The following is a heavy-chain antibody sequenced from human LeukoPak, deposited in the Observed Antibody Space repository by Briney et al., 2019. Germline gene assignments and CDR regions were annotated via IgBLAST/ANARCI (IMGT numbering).Heavy chain of an antibody. CDR3: AKAKILGPGTAKLDY. CDR1: VFTSSSFS. V-gene: IGHV3-30*18. Sequence: PRRTPRLSCAPSVFTSSSFSMHCVPQAPRKGLGWLAVISYDVSNKFSTDSVRGRFTTSRDNSKNTLYLHLSSLRADDTALYYCAKAKILGPGTAKLDYWGQGTLVTVSS. J-gene: IGHJ4*02. CDR2: ISYDVSNK. D-gene: IGHD1-1*01.